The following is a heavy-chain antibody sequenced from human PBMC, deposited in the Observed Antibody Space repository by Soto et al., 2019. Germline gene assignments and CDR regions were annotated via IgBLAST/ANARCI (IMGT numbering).Heavy chain of an antibody. J-gene: IGHJ4*02. CDR1: GFTFDDYT. CDR2: ISWGGGST. D-gene: IGHD5-12*01. CDR3: AKGRDGYNYGYYFDY. Sequence: GGSLRLSCAASGFTFDDYTMHWVRQAPGKGLEWVSLISWGGGSTYYADSVKGRFTISRDNSKNSLYLQMNSLRTEDTALYYCAKGRDGYNYGYYFDYWGQGTLVTVSS. V-gene: IGHV3-43*01.